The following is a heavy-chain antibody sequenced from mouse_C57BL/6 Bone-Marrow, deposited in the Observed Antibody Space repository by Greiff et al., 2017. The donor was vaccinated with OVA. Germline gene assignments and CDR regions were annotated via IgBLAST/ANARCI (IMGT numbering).Heavy chain of an antibody. Sequence: QVHVKQSGAELVRPGTSVKLSCKASGYTFTSYWMHWVKQRPGQGLEWIGVIDPSDSYTNYNQKFKGKATLTVDTSSSTAYMQLSSLTSEDSAVYYCAKEDGYYLDYWWWGQGTTLTVSS. CDR2: IDPSDSYT. V-gene: IGHV1-59*01. D-gene: IGHD2-3*01. J-gene: IGHJ2*01. CDR1: GYTFTSYW. CDR3: AKEDGYYLDYWW.